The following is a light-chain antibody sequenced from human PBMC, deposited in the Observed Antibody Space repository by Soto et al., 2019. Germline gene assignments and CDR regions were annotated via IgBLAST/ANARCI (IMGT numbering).Light chain of an antibody. CDR1: SSNIGSNT. V-gene: IGLV1-44*01. CDR3: AAWDDSLNGFYV. CDR2: SNN. Sequence: LTQPPSASGTPGQRVTISCSGSSSNIGSNTVNWYQQLPGTAPKLLIYSNNQRPSGVPDRFSGSKSGTSASLAISGLQSEDEADYYCAAWDDSLNGFYVFGTGTKLTVL. J-gene: IGLJ1*01.